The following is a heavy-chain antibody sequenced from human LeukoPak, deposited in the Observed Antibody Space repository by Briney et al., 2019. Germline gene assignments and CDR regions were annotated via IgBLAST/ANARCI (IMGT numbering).Heavy chain of an antibody. CDR1: GGSFSGYY. CDR3: ARVDAPMGYYYYMDV. CDR2: INHSGST. V-gene: IGHV4-34*01. J-gene: IGHJ6*03. Sequence: SETLSLTCAVYGGSFSGYYWSWIRQPPGKGLEWIGEINHSGSTNYNPSLKSRVTISVGTSKNQFSLKLSSVTAADTAVYYCARVDAPMGYYYYMDVWGKGTTVTVSS. D-gene: IGHD5-18*01.